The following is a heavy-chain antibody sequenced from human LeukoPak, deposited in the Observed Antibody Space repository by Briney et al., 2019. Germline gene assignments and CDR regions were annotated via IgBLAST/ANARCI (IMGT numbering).Heavy chain of an antibody. CDR1: GFTFSSYG. Sequence: GGSLRLSCAASGFTFSSYGMHWVRQAPGKGLEWVAVISYDGSNKYYADSVKGRITISRDNSKNTLYLQMNSLRAEDTAVYYCAKVVVPAAILNWFDPWGQGTLVTVSS. J-gene: IGHJ5*02. CDR3: AKVVVPAAILNWFDP. V-gene: IGHV3-30*18. CDR2: ISYDGSNK. D-gene: IGHD2-2*02.